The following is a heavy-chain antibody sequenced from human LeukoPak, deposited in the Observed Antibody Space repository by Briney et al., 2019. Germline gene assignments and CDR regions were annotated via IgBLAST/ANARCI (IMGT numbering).Heavy chain of an antibody. Sequence: GESLKISCKGSGYRFTSYWISWVRQMPGTGLEWMGRIDPSDSFTNYSPSFQGHVTISADKSINTSYLQWSSLKASDTAMYYCARFSPPYFSDSSGYSEYLQHWGQGTLVTVSS. J-gene: IGHJ1*01. CDR2: IDPSDSFT. CDR1: GYRFTSYW. CDR3: ARFSPPYFSDSSGYSEYLQH. V-gene: IGHV5-10-1*01. D-gene: IGHD3-22*01.